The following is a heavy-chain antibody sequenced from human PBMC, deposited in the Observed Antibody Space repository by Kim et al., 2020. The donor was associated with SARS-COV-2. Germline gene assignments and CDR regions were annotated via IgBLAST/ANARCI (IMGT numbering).Heavy chain of an antibody. CDR3: ARDLYFGSGSYFDP. D-gene: IGHD3-10*01. CDR2: ISTNKGDT. Sequence: ASVKVSCKTSGYTFTSFGITWVRQAPGQGLEWMGWISTNKGDTNSAQKFQGRVTMTTDTFTNTAYMELRSLRSDDTAVYYCARDLYFGSGSYFDPWGQGTLVTVSS. J-gene: IGHJ5*02. V-gene: IGHV1-18*01. CDR1: GYTFTSFG.